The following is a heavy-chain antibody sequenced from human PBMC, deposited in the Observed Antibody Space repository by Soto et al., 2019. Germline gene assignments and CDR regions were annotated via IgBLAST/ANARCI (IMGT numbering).Heavy chain of an antibody. V-gene: IGHV4-30-2*01. CDR3: ARVTSSWGLVSDIDY. D-gene: IGHD6-13*01. CDR2: IYHSGST. Sequence: LSLTCAVSGGSISRGGYSWSWIRQAPGKGLEWVGYIYHSGSTYYNPSLKSRVTISVDRSKNQFSLKLSSVTAADTAVYYCARVTSSWGLVSDIDYWGQGTLVTVSS. CDR1: GGSISRGGYS. J-gene: IGHJ4*02.